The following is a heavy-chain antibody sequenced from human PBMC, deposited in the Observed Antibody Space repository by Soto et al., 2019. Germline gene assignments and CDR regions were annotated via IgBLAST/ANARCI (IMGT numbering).Heavy chain of an antibody. CDR1: GYTFTDYA. CDR2: IAPGNGNT. D-gene: IGHD3-16*01. CDR3: AKGSRMGPPDP. V-gene: IGHV1-3*01. J-gene: IGHJ5*02. Sequence: QVQLVQSGAEVKKPGASVKVFCKASGYTFTDYAIHWVRQAPGQRLELMGWIAPGNGNTKYSQNFQGRVTITRDTARTTAYKELGSLRSEDTAVFSCAKGSRMGPPDPWAQGTLVPV.